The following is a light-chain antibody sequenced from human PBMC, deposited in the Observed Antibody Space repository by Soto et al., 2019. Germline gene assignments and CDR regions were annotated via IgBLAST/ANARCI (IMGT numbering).Light chain of an antibody. V-gene: IGLV1-44*01. J-gene: IGLJ3*02. CDR3: AAWDDSLNGWV. CDR2: SNN. Sequence: QSVLTHPPSASGTHGQRVTISCSGSSSNIGSNTVNWYQQLPGTAPKLLIYSNNQRPSGVPDRFSGSKSGTSASLAISGLQSEDEADYYCAAWDDSLNGWVFGGGTKLTVL. CDR1: SSNIGSNT.